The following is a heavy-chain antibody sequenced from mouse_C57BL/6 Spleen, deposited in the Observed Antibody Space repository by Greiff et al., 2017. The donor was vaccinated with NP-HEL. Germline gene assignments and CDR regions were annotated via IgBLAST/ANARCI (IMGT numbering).Heavy chain of an antibody. Sequence: EVQGVESGGGLVKPGGSLKLSCAASGFTFSSYAMSWVRQTPEKRLEWVATISDGGSYTYYPDNVKGRFTISRDTAKNNLYLQMSHLKSEDTAMDYCARDPDGYDEGVAWFAYWGQGTLVTVAA. CDR3: ARDPDGYDEGVAWFAY. CDR2: ISDGGSYT. D-gene: IGHD2-2*01. CDR1: GFTFSSYA. V-gene: IGHV5-4*01. J-gene: IGHJ3*01.